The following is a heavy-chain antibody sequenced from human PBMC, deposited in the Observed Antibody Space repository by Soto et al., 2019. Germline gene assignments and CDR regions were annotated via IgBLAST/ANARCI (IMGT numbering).Heavy chain of an antibody. CDR1: GYTFTGYY. CDR2: INPNSGDT. D-gene: IGHD2-15*01. Sequence: ASVKVSCKASGYTFTGYYIHWVRQAPGQGLEWMGWINPNSGDTNLAQKFQGRVTMTRDTSISTTYMELSRLASDDTAAYFCARGIVVRGQGWFDPWGQGTLVTISS. CDR3: ARGIVVRGQGWFDP. V-gene: IGHV1-2*02. J-gene: IGHJ5*02.